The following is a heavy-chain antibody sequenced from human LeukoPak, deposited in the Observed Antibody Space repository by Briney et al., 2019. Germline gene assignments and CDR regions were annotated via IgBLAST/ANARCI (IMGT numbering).Heavy chain of an antibody. J-gene: IGHJ6*02. CDR2: IYYSGRT. Sequence: PSETLSLTCTVSGGSISSYYWGWIRQPPGKGLEWIGYIYYSGRTNYNASLKSRVTISADTSKNQFSLKLSSVTAADTALYYCARHVYGNGMGVWGHGTTVTVSS. CDR1: GGSISSYY. V-gene: IGHV4-59*08. CDR3: ARHVYGNGMGV. D-gene: IGHD2-8*01.